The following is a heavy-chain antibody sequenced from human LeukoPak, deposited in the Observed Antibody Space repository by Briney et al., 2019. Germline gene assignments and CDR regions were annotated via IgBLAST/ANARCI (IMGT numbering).Heavy chain of an antibody. CDR2: ISYDGSNK. D-gene: IGHD3-9*01. CDR1: GFTFSSYG. J-gene: IGHJ3*02. Sequence: GRSLRLSCAASGFTFSSYGMHWVRQAPGKGLEWVAVISYDGSNKYYADSVKGRFTISRDNSKNTLYLQMNSLRAEDTAVYYCARVRDLRYFDWSNTPDAFDIWGQGRMGSVSS. CDR3: ARVRDLRYFDWSNTPDAFDI. V-gene: IGHV3-30*03.